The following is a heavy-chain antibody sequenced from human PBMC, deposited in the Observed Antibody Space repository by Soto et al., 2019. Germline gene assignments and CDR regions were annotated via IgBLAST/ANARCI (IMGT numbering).Heavy chain of an antibody. CDR2: IIPIFGTT. D-gene: IGHD2-15*01. J-gene: IGHJ2*01. CDR1: GGTFSSYA. V-gene: IGHV1-69*12. Sequence: QVQLVQSGAEVKKPGSSVKVSCKASGGTFSSYAISWVRQAPGQGLAWMGGIIPIFGTTNYAQKFQGRVTITADESTSTAYMERSSLRSEDRAVYYCARVVTVVKSFHYWYFDLWGRGTLVSVSS. CDR3: ARVVTVVKSFHYWYFDL.